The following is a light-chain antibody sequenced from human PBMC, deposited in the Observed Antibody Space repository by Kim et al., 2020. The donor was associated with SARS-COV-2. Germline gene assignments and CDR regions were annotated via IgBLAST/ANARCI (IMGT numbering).Light chain of an antibody. V-gene: IGKV2-24*01. J-gene: IGKJ1*01. CDR1: TSRARRNVNTC. Sequence: AAVDCASRTSRARRNVNTCLCGLQQKTRQPPTLLIFQVSSRCSGVPARFIGSGGGTEFTLNISSLQAEDVGVYYCRQYKDHPWTFGQGTKVDIK. CDR2: QVS. CDR3: RQYKDHPWT.